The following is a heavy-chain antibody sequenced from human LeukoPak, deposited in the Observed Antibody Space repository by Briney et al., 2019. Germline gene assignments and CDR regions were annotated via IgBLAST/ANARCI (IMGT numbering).Heavy chain of an antibody. CDR3: ATWNYYDSSRDY. Sequence: GGSLRLSCAASGFTFTNAWMSWVRQAPGKGLEWVSYISSSGSTIYHADSVKGRFTISRDNAKNSLYLQMNSLRAEDTAVYYCATWNYYDSSRDYWGQGTLVIVSS. CDR2: ISSSGSTI. D-gene: IGHD3-22*01. V-gene: IGHV3-11*01. CDR1: GFTFTNAW. J-gene: IGHJ4*02.